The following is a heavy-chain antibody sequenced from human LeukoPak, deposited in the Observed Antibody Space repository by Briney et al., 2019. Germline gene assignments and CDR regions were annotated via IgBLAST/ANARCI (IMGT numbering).Heavy chain of an antibody. D-gene: IGHD2-21*02. V-gene: IGHV3-33*01. Sequence: GGSLRLSCAASGFTFSSYGMHWVRQAPGKGLEWVAVIWYDGSKRDYADSVKGRFTISRDNTKNTLYLQMNSLRAEDTAVYYCAREGAYCGGDCYSFFDSWGQGSLVTVSS. CDR1: GFTFSSYG. CDR2: IWYDGSKR. J-gene: IGHJ4*02. CDR3: AREGAYCGGDCYSFFDS.